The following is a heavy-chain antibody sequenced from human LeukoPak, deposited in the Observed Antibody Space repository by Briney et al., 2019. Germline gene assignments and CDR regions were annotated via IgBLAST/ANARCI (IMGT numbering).Heavy chain of an antibody. CDR1: AFIVSSTY. V-gene: IGHV3-23*01. Sequence: GGSLRLSCAASAFIVSSTYMSWVRQAPGKGLEWVSAISGSGGSTYYADSVKGRFTISRDNSKNTLYLQMNSLRAEDTAVYYCAKDRSTMIVVVAEDAFDIWGQGTMVTVSS. CDR2: ISGSGGST. J-gene: IGHJ3*02. CDR3: AKDRSTMIVVVAEDAFDI. D-gene: IGHD3-22*01.